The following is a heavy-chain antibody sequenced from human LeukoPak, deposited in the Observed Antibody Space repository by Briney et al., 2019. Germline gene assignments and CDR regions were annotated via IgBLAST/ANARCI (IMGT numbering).Heavy chain of an antibody. CDR1: GFTFSSYA. CDR2: ISGSGGST. V-gene: IGHV3-23*01. J-gene: IGHJ4*02. Sequence: GGSLRLSCAASGFTFSSYAMSWVRQAPGKGLEWVSAISGSGGSTYYADSVKGRFTISRDNSKNTLYPQMNSLRAEDTAVYYCAKAYYYDSSGYPNDYWGQGTLVTVSS. D-gene: IGHD3-22*01. CDR3: AKAYYYDSSGYPNDY.